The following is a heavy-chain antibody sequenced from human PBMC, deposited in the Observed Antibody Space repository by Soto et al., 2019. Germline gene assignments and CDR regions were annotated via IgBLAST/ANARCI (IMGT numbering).Heavy chain of an antibody. CDR2: IYHSGST. CDR3: ARGERQQQRDS. J-gene: IGHJ4*02. Sequence: QVPLQETGPGLVKPSGTLSLNCADSGDSINSDNWWSWVRQPPGKGLEWIGEIYHSGSTSYNPSLKSRVVISVDTSTKQVFLKVTSVTAADTAVYVCARGERQQQRDSWGQGTLVTVSS. V-gene: IGHV4-4*02. CDR1: GDSINSDNW. D-gene: IGHD6-13*01.